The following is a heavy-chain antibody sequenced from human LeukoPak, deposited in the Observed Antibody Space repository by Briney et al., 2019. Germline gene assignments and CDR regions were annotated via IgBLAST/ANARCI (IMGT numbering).Heavy chain of an antibody. CDR1: GFTFSSYA. CDR2: ISGSGGST. D-gene: IGHD6-13*01. J-gene: IGHJ4*02. V-gene: IGHV3-23*01. CDR3: AKGRGPSSSWSYFDY. Sequence: PGGSLRLSCAASGFTFSSYAMSWVRQAPGKGLEWVSAISGSGGSTYYADSVKGRFTISRDNSKNTLYLQMNSLRAEDTAVYYCAKGRGPSSSWSYFDYWGQGTLVTVSS.